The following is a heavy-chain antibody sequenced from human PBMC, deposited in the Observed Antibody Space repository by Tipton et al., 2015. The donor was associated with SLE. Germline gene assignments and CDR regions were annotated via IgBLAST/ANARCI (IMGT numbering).Heavy chain of an antibody. CDR3: ARQWRRSAFDI. CDR2: INHSGST. Sequence: TLSLTCTVSGGSISSYYWSWIRQPPGKGLEWIGEINHSGSTNYNPSPKSRVTISVDTSKNQFSLKLSSVTAADTAVYYCARQWRRSAFDIWGQGTMVTVSS. D-gene: IGHD6-19*01. V-gene: IGHV4-34*01. J-gene: IGHJ3*02. CDR1: GGSISSYY.